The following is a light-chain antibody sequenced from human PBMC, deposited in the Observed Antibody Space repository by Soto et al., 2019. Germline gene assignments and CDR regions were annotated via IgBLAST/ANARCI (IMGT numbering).Light chain of an antibody. Sequence: DIVLTQSPATLSLSPGERATLSCRASQSVSRDFAWYQQKPGQAPRLLIYDASNRATGIPARFSGSGSGTDFTLTINSLQPEDLAVYYCQHRHNFGPGTKVDF. J-gene: IGKJ3*01. CDR2: DAS. CDR3: QHRHN. CDR1: QSVSRD. V-gene: IGKV3-11*01.